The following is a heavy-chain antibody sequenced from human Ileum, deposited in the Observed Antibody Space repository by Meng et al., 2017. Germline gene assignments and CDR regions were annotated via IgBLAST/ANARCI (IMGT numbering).Heavy chain of an antibody. CDR1: GGSVSDGDYY. V-gene: IGHV4-31*03. CDR2: MYSSGNA. CDR3: ARVYYDSSGLNWFDS. D-gene: IGHD3-22*01. J-gene: IGHJ5*01. Sequence: QGQLPDPGPGWGNLSKTPSLTCTVPGGSVSDGDYYWGWVRQHPGKGLECIGHMYSSGNAYYNPSLKSRVSMSVDTSKNQFSVRLSSVTAADTAIYYCARVYYDSSGLNWFDSWGQGTLVTVSS.